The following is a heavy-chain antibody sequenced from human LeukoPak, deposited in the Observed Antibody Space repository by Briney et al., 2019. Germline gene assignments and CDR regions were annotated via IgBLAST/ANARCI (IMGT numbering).Heavy chain of an antibody. CDR3: ARMTMVTTGFDY. J-gene: IGHJ4*02. V-gene: IGHV4-34*01. CDR1: GGSFSGYY. CDR2: INHSGST. D-gene: IGHD4-17*01. Sequence: PSETLSLTCAVYGGSFSGYYWSWIRQPPGKGLEWIGEINHSGSTNYNPSLKSRVTISVDTSKNQFSLKLSSVTAADTAVYYCARMTMVTTGFDYWGQGTLVTVSS.